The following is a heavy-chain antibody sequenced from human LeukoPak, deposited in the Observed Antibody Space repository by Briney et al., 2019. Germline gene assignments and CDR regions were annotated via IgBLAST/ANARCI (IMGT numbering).Heavy chain of an antibody. V-gene: IGHV4-34*01. CDR2: INHSGGT. Sequence: PSETLSLTCAVYGGSFSGYYWSWIRQPPGKGLEWIGEINHSGGTNYNPSLKSRVTISVDTSKNQFSLKLSSVTAADTAVYYCARWEMATTFDYWGQGTLVTVSS. D-gene: IGHD5-24*01. CDR3: ARWEMATTFDY. J-gene: IGHJ4*02. CDR1: GGSFSGYY.